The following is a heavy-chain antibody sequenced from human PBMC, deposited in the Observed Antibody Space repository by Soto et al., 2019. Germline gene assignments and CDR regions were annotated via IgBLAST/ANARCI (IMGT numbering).Heavy chain of an antibody. J-gene: IGHJ6*02. Sequence: GGSLALSFSASGFPFRSYSMGWVRQAPGKGLEWVSAISGSGGSTYYADSVKGRFTISRDNSKNTLYLQMNSLRAEDTAVYYCASLYMTTDNYYYGMDVWGQGTKVTVSS. D-gene: IGHD4-4*01. CDR1: GFPFRSYS. CDR2: ISGSGGST. V-gene: IGHV3-23*01. CDR3: ASLYMTTDNYYYGMDV.